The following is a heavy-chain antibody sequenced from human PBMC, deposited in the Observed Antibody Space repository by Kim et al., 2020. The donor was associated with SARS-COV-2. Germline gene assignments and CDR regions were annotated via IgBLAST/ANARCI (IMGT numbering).Heavy chain of an antibody. CDR3: ARQSFSAPYYCHSSSSPSLDY. J-gene: IGHJ4*02. Sequence: GESLKISCKGSGYSFTNYWIGWVRQMPGKGLEWMGIIYPGDSDTRYSPSFQGQVTISADKSISTAYLQWSSLKASDTAMYFCARQSFSAPYYCHSSSSPSLDYWGQGTLVTVSS. CDR1: GYSFTNYW. V-gene: IGHV5-51*01. D-gene: IGHD3-22*01. CDR2: IYPGDSDT.